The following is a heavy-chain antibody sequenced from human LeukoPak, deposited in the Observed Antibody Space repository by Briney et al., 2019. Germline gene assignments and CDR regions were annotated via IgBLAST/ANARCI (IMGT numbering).Heavy chain of an antibody. J-gene: IGHJ4*02. Sequence: ASETLSLTCTVSGGSISSSSYYWSWIRQPPGKGLEWIGYIYYSGSTNYNPSLKSRVTISVDTSKNQFSLKLSSVTAADTAVYYCARKGGIVGVLNYWGQGTLVTVSS. CDR3: ARKGGIVGVLNY. CDR1: GGSISSSSYY. V-gene: IGHV4-61*05. D-gene: IGHD1-26*01. CDR2: IYYSGST.